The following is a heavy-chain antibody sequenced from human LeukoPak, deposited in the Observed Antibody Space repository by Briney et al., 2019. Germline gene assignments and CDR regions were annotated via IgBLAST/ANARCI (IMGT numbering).Heavy chain of an antibody. CDR2: IIPILGIA. CDR3: ARRFDYGDYPGAFDI. J-gene: IGHJ3*02. CDR1: GGTFSSYA. Sequence: ASVRVSCKASGGTFSSYAISWVRQAPGQGLEWMGRIIPILGIANYAQKFQGRVTITADKSTSTAYMELSSLRSEDTAVYYCARRFDYGDYPGAFDIWGQGTMVTVSS. V-gene: IGHV1-69*04. D-gene: IGHD4-17*01.